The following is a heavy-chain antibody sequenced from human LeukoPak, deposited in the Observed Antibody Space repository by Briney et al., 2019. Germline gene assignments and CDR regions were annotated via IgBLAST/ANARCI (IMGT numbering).Heavy chain of an antibody. CDR2: IYYSGSN. J-gene: IGHJ4*02. CDR1: GGSISSYY. Sequence: PSETLSLTCTVSGGSISSYYWSWIRQPPWKGLEWIGYIYYSGSNNYNPSLKSRVTISVDPSKNQFSLKLSSVTAADTAVYYCARHWVAVAGTDYWGQGTLVTVSS. V-gene: IGHV4-59*08. D-gene: IGHD6-19*01. CDR3: ARHWVAVAGTDY.